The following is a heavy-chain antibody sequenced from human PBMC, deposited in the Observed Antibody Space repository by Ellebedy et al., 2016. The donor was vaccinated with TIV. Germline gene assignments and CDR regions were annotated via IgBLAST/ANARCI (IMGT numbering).Heavy chain of an antibody. Sequence: PGGSLRLSCAASGFTFSSSTMNWVRQAPGKGLEWVSSITNSGNFIYYADSVKGRFTITRDNPKNSLYLRINSLKAEDSAIYYCASFLAITLVRGASNYDYWGQGTPVTVSS. CDR3: ASFLAITLVRGASNYDY. V-gene: IGHV3-21*01. CDR1: GFTFSSST. J-gene: IGHJ4*02. D-gene: IGHD3-10*01. CDR2: ITNSGNFI.